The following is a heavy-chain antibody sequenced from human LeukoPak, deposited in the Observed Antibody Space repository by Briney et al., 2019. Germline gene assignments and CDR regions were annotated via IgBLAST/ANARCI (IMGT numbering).Heavy chain of an antibody. Sequence: PPGGSLRLSCAASAFTFSTYGMHWVRQAPGKGLEWVAFIRYDGSNKYYADSVKGRFTISRDNSKNTLYLQMNSLRAEDTAVYYCAKDGMDGLLWFGEGRFDDYYYYMDVWGKGTTVTISS. CDR2: IRYDGSNK. D-gene: IGHD3-10*01. V-gene: IGHV3-30*02. CDR3: AKDGMDGLLWFGEGRFDDYYYYMDV. CDR1: AFTFSTYG. J-gene: IGHJ6*03.